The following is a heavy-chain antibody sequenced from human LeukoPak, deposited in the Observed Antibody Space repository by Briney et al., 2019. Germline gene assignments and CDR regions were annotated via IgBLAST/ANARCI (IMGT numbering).Heavy chain of an antibody. CDR1: GATFSTYA. CDR3: ARGPCSGGSCYLTYYYYYMDV. J-gene: IGHJ6*03. CDR2: FIPIFGTA. Sequence: ASVKASCKASGATFSTYAISWGPQAPGQGVEGMGGFIPIFGTANSAQKFQGRVTVTADKSMSTAYMELSSLRSEDTAVYYCARGPCSGGSCYLTYYYYYMDVWGKGTTVTVSS. V-gene: IGHV1-69*06. D-gene: IGHD2-15*01.